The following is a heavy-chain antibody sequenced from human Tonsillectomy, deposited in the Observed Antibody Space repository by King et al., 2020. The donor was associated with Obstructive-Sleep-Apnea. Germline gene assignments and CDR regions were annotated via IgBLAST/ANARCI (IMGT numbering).Heavy chain of an antibody. Sequence: VQLVESGGGLVQPGRSLRLSCAASGFTFDDYAIHWVRHAPGKGLEWVSGISWNSGTIAYADSVKGRFTISRDNAKNSLYLQMNSLRTEDTALYYCAKDVAATGPNYWYFDLWGRGTLVTVSS. CDR1: GFTFDDYA. CDR3: AKDVAATGPNYWYFDL. D-gene: IGHD6-13*01. V-gene: IGHV3-9*01. J-gene: IGHJ2*01. CDR2: ISWNSGTI.